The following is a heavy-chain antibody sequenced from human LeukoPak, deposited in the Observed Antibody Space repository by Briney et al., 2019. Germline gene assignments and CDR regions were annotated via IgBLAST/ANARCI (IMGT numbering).Heavy chain of an antibody. V-gene: IGHV3-30*03. CDR1: GFTFSSYG. J-gene: IGHJ4*02. CDR3: ARGGPNYTYGLDY. D-gene: IGHD5-18*01. Sequence: GGSLRPSCAASGFTFSSYGMHWVRQAPGKGLEWVAVISYDGSNKYYADSVKGRFTISRDNSKNTLYLQMNSLRAEDTAVYYCARGGPNYTYGLDYWGLGTLVTVSS. CDR2: ISYDGSNK.